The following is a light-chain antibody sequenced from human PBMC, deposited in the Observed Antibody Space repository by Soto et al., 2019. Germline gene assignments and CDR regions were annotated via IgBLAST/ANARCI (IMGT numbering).Light chain of an antibody. CDR2: GAS. V-gene: IGKV3-20*01. CDR1: QSVSSSY. Sequence: EIVLTQSPGTLSLSPGERATLSCRASQSVSSSYLAWYQQKPCQAPRLLIYGASSRATGIPDRFSGSGSGIDFTLTISPLETEDFAVYYCKHYCSSPLDTFGGGTKVEIK. J-gene: IGKJ4*01. CDR3: KHYCSSPLDT.